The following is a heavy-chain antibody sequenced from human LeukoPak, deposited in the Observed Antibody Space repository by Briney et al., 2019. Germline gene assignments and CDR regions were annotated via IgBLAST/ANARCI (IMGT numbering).Heavy chain of an antibody. D-gene: IGHD5-12*01. CDR1: GYTFTGYY. CDR2: INPNSGGT. CDR3: ARDRNIVATISGNWFDP. J-gene: IGHJ5*02. V-gene: IGHV1-2*02. Sequence: ASVKVSCKASGYTFTGYYMHWVRQAPGQGLERMGWINPNSGGTNYAQKFQGRVTMTRDTSISTAYMELSRLRSDDTAVYYCARDRNIVATISGNWFDPWGQGTLVTVSS.